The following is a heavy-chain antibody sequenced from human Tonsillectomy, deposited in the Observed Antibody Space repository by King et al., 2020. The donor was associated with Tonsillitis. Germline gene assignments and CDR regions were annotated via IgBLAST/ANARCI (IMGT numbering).Heavy chain of an antibody. D-gene: IGHD2-15*01. V-gene: IGHV3-9*01. Sequence: EVQLVESGGGLVQPGRSLRLSCAASGFAFDDYAMHWVRQAPGKGLEWVSVISWDSGSIGYADAVKGRFTISRDNAKNSLYLQMNSLRAEDTALYYCAKDISGHTPPTIYFDYWGQGTLVTVSS. CDR1: GFAFDDYA. CDR3: AKDISGHTPPTIYFDY. CDR2: ISWDSGSI. J-gene: IGHJ4*02.